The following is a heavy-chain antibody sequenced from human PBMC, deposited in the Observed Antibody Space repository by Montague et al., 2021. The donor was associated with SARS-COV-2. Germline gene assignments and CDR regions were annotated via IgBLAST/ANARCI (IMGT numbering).Heavy chain of an antibody. Sequence: SLRLSCAASGFIFSSYGVHWVRQAPGKGLEWVAHIWYDGSNENYVGSVKGRFTISRDNFKNTLYLQMNSLRAEDTAIYYCARGSVGGYYFDYWGQGTLVTVSS. V-gene: IGHV3-33*01. CDR1: GFIFSSYG. CDR2: IWYDGSNE. CDR3: ARGSVGGYYFDY. J-gene: IGHJ4*02. D-gene: IGHD1-26*01.